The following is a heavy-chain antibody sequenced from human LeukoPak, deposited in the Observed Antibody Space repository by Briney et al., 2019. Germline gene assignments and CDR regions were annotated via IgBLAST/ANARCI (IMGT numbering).Heavy chain of an antibody. CDR3: AREGDGYNYDY. CDR2: MNPNSGNT. D-gene: IGHD5-24*01. CDR1: GYTFTSHD. V-gene: IGHV1-8*01. J-gene: IGHJ4*02. Sequence: ASVKVSCKASGYTFTSHDINWVRQATGQGLEWMGWMNPNSGNTGYPQKFQGRVTITRDTSASTAYMELSSLRSEDTAVYYCAREGDGYNYDYWGQGTLVTVSS.